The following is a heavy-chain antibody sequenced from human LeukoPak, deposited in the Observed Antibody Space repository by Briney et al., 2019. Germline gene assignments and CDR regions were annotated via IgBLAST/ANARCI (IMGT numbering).Heavy chain of an antibody. J-gene: IGHJ1*01. CDR3: ARGEAAAATKGYFLH. CDR2: INHKGNT. V-gene: IGHV4-34*01. D-gene: IGHD6-13*01. CDR1: GGSFSGYF. Sequence: SETLSLTCAVYGGSFSGYFWSWIRQPPGKGPEWIGEINHKGNTNYNPSLKSRVTISVDTSKNQFSLKLTSVTAADTAVYYCARGEAAAATKGYFLHWGQGTLVTVSS.